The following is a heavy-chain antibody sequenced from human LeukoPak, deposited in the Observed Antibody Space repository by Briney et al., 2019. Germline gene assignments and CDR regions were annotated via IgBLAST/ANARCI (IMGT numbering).Heavy chain of an antibody. J-gene: IGHJ6*02. CDR2: ISFDGSNK. Sequence: GRSLRLSCAASEFIFSSYGMHWVRQAPGKRLEWVAVISFDGSNKYYADSAKGRFTISRDNYKNTLYLQMNSLRAEDTAVYHCAIERGTGDLGHYYHYGMDVWGQGTTVNVSS. CDR3: AIERGTGDLGHYYHYGMDV. CDR1: EFIFSSYG. V-gene: IGHV3-30*03. D-gene: IGHD7-27*01.